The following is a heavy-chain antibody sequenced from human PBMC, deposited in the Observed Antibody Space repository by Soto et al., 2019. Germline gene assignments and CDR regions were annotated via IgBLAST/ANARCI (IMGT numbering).Heavy chain of an antibody. CDR2: ISSSGSTI. CDR3: ARDGNDILTGYGDY. Sequence: GGSLRLSCAASGFTFSSYEMNWVRQAPGKGLEWVSYISSSGSTIYYADSVKGRFTISRDNAKNSLYLQMNSLRAEDTAVYYCARDGNDILTGYGDYWGQGTLVTVSS. J-gene: IGHJ4*02. CDR1: GFTFSSYE. V-gene: IGHV3-48*03. D-gene: IGHD3-9*01.